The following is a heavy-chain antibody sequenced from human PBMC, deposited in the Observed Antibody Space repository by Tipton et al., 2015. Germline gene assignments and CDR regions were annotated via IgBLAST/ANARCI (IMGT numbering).Heavy chain of an antibody. J-gene: IGHJ3*02. Sequence: SLRLSCAASGFSFSYYAMSWVRQAPGKGLECVSGISSSGGSTKYAGSVKGRFTISRDNSKNTLYLQMHSLRAEDTALYYCAKDPNGDYLGAFDIWGHGTKVTVSS. CDR2: ISSSGGST. CDR3: AKDPNGDYLGAFDI. V-gene: IGHV3-23*01. D-gene: IGHD4-17*01. CDR1: GFSFSYYA.